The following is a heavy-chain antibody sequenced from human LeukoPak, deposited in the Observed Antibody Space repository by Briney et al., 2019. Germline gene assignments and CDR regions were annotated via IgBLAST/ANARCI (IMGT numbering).Heavy chain of an antibody. D-gene: IGHD2-2*03. Sequence: PSETLSLTCTVSGGSISSYYLSWIRQPPGKGLEWIGNIYYSGGTNYNPSIKSRVTISVDTSKNQFSLKLSSVTAADTAVYYCARLNGYCSSTSCYPDYWGQGTLVTVSS. CDR3: ARLNGYCSSTSCYPDY. CDR2: IYYSGGT. CDR1: GGSISSYY. V-gene: IGHV4-59*08. J-gene: IGHJ4*02.